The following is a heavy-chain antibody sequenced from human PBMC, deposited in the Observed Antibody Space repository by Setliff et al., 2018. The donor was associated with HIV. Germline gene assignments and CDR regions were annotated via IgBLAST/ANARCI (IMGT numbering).Heavy chain of an antibody. CDR1: GFTFTGNW. D-gene: IGHD3-10*01. J-gene: IGHJ4*02. CDR3: ATLDYYGSQTYNLALHY. CDR2: INRDGSER. V-gene: IGHV3-7*03. Sequence: GSLRLSCAASGFTFTGNWMTWVRQAPGKGLEWVANINRDGSERNYVDSVRGRITITADTSTDTAYMELNSLRSEDTAMYYCATLDYYGSQTYNLALHYWGQGTLVTVSS.